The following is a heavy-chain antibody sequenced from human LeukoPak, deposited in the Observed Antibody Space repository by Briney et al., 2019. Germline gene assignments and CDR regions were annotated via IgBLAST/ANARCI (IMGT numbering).Heavy chain of an antibody. CDR1: GYTFTSYY. V-gene: IGHV1-69*06. J-gene: IGHJ4*02. CDR3: ARATGANYHFDY. D-gene: IGHD7-27*01. Sequence: SVKVSCKASGYTFTSYYMHWVRQAPGQGLEWMGGIIPIFGTANYAQKFQGRVTITADKSTSTAYMELSSLRSEDTAVYYCARATGANYHFDYWGQGTLVTVSS. CDR2: IIPIFGTA.